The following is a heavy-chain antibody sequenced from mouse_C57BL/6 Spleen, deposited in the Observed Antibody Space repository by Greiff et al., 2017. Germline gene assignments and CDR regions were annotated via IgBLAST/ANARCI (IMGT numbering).Heavy chain of an antibody. CDR1: GYTFTSYG. D-gene: IGHD1-1*01. CDR3: ARSSYYGSSLDY. Sequence: SGAELARPGASVKLSCKASGYTFTSYGISWVKQRTGQGLEWIGEIYPRSGNTYYNEKFKGKATLTADKSSSTAYMELRSLTSEDSAVYFCARSSYYGSSLDYWGQGTTLTVSS. J-gene: IGHJ2*01. CDR2: IYPRSGNT. V-gene: IGHV1-81*01.